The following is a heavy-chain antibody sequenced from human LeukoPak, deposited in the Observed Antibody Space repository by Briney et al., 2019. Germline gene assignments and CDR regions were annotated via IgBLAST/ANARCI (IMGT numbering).Heavy chain of an antibody. CDR1: GGSISSSDYY. D-gene: IGHD2-2*01. J-gene: IGHJ3*02. CDR2: IYYSGST. Sequence: SETLSLTCTVSGGSISSSDYYWGWIRQPPGKGLEWIGSIYYSGSTYYNPSLKSRVTISVDTSKNQFSLKLSSVTAADTAVYYCASLGYCSSTSCLAFDIWGQGTMVTVSS. CDR3: ASLGYCSSTSCLAFDI. V-gene: IGHV4-39*01.